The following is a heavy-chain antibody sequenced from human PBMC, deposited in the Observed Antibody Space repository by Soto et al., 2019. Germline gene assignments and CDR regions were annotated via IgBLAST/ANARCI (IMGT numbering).Heavy chain of an antibody. V-gene: IGHV4-34*01. CDR3: ARGFTHSYGFSYFDY. J-gene: IGHJ4*02. D-gene: IGHD5-18*01. CDR1: GGSFSGYY. CDR2: INHSGST. Sequence: QVQLQQWGAGLLKPSETLSLTCAVYGGSFSGYYWSWIRQPPGKGLEWIGEINHSGSTNYNPSLKSRVTISVDTSKNQFSLKLSSVTAADTAVYYCARGFTHSYGFSYFDYWGQGTLVTVSS.